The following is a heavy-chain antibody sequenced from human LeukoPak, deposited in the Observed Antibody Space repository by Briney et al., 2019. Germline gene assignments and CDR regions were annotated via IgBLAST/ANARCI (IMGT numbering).Heavy chain of an antibody. CDR3: AIDIIDGWDFDS. J-gene: IGHJ4*02. V-gene: IGHV3-23*01. D-gene: IGHD2/OR15-2a*01. CDR2: LSGSGDNT. CDR1: GFSFFDYG. Sequence: QSGGSLRLSCAASGFSFFDYGMTWVRQAPGKGLEWVSTLSGSGDNTYYADAVKGRFTISRDNSKSTLYLEMNSLRAEDTAIYYCAIDIIDGWDFDSWGQGTLVTVSS.